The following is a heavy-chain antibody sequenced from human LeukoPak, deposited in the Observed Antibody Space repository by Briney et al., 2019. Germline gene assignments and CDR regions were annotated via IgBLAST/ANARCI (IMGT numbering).Heavy chain of an antibody. CDR3: DGGDSSGYSFDPVFDY. CDR2: IYYSGRT. V-gene: IGHV4-39*01. J-gene: IGHJ4*02. CDR1: AGSISSSSYY. D-gene: IGHD3-22*01. Sequence: SETLSLTCTVFAGSISSSSYYWGWIRQPPGKGLEWIGSIYYSGRTYYNPSLKSRVTISVDTSKNQFSLKLSSVTAADAAVYYCDGGDSSGYSFDPVFDYWGQGTLVTVSS.